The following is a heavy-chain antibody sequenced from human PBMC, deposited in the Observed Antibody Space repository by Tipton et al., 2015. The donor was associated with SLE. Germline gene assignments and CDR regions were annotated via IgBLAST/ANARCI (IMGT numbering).Heavy chain of an antibody. CDR3: ASRRYGSSSRPYWYFDL. CDR2: IYYSGST. CDR1: GGSISSGGYY. D-gene: IGHD6-6*01. Sequence: TLSLTCTVSGGSISSGGYYWSWIRQPPGKGLEWIGYIYYSGSTNYNPSLKSRVTISVDTSKNQFSLKLSSVTAADTAVYYCASRRYGSSSRPYWYFDLWGRGIRVTVS. V-gene: IGHV4-61*08. J-gene: IGHJ2*01.